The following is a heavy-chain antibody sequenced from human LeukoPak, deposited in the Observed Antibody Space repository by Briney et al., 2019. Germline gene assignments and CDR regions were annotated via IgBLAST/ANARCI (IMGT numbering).Heavy chain of an antibody. D-gene: IGHD5-18*01. CDR2: IYSTGST. V-gene: IGHV4-61*02. J-gene: IGHJ4*02. CDR1: GGSITSGSYY. CDR3: ARDHTTMAFDY. Sequence: TLSLTCTVSGGSITSGSYYWSWVRQPAGKGLEWIGRIYSTGSTNYNPPLKSRVTISLDTSKNQFSLKLNSVTAADTAVYYCARDHTTMAFDYWGQGTLVTISS.